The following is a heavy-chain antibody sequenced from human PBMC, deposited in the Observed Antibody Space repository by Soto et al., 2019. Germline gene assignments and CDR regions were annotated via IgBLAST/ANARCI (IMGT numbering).Heavy chain of an antibody. V-gene: IGHV4-39*01. J-gene: IGHJ5*02. CDR2: IYYSGST. CDR1: GGSISSSSYY. Sequence: SETLSLTCTVSGGSISSSSYYWGWIRQPPGQGLEWIGSIYYSGSTYYNPSLKSRATISVDTSKNQFPLKMSPVTAADTAVYYWARQVYIVVVVAAQRINWCGPWGQGTLVTVSS. CDR3: ARQVYIVVVVAAQRINWCGP. D-gene: IGHD2-15*01.